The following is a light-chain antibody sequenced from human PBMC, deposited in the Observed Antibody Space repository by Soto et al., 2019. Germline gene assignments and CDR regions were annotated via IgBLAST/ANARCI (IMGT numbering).Light chain of an antibody. CDR3: QQYYSAPLT. V-gene: IGKV4-1*01. J-gene: IGKJ4*01. CDR2: WAS. CDR1: QSVLYSSNNKNY. Sequence: DIVMTQSPDSLAVSLGERATINCKSSQSVLYSSNNKNYLAWYQQKPGQPPKLLISWASTRESAVPDRFSGSGSGTDFTLTISSLQAEDVAVYYCQQYYSAPLTFGGGTRWRSN.